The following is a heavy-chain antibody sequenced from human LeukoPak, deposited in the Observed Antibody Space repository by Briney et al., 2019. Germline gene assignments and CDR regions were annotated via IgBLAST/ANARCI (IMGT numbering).Heavy chain of an antibody. Sequence: SETLSLTCTVSGGSISSYYWSWIRQPAGKGLESIGRIYTSGSTNYNPSLKSRVTMSVDTSKNQFSLKLSSVTAADTAVYYCARGVLLWFGELEFDPWGQGTLVTVSS. J-gene: IGHJ5*02. V-gene: IGHV4-4*07. CDR1: GGSISSYY. CDR2: IYTSGST. CDR3: ARGVLLWFGELEFDP. D-gene: IGHD3-10*01.